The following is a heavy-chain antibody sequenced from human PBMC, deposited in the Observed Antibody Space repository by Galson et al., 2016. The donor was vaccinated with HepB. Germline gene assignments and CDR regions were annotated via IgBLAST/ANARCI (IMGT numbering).Heavy chain of an antibody. V-gene: IGHV3-33*06. CDR3: AKDRSSWYGPFDY. Sequence: LRLSCAASGFTFSSYGMHWVRQAPGKGLEWVAVIWYDGSNKYYADSVKGRFTISRDNSKNTLYLQMNSLKAEDTAVYYCAKDRSSWYGPFDYWGQGTLVSVSS. CDR2: IWYDGSNK. D-gene: IGHD6-13*01. CDR1: GFTFSSYG. J-gene: IGHJ4*02.